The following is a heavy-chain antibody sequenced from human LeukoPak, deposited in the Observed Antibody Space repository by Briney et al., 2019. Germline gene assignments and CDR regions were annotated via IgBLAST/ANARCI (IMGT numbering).Heavy chain of an antibody. V-gene: IGHV3-15*01. D-gene: IGHD3-16*01. CDR1: GLTVTNAW. CDR3: TPAFDYAPGDDDAFDI. CDR2: IKSRSSGGTT. J-gene: IGHJ3*02. Sequence: PGGSLRLSCAASGLTVTNAWMHWFRQAPGKGLEWVGRIKSRSSGGTTDYAAPVKGRFTISRDDSQNTVNLQMNSLKTEDTAVYYCTPAFDYAPGDDDAFDIWGQGKMVTVSS.